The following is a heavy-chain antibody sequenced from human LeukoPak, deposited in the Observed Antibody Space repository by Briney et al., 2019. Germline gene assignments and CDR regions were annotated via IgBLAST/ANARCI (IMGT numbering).Heavy chain of an antibody. J-gene: IGHJ4*02. CDR1: AFTFSTYT. Sequence: GGSLRLSCAASAFTFSTYTMNWVRQAPGKWLEWVSSISSSSSYIYHADSVKGRFTVSRDNAKNSLYLQMNSLRVEDTAVYYCAREKGLRYFDHWGQGTVVTVSS. CDR2: ISSSSSYI. V-gene: IGHV3-21*01. D-gene: IGHD3-9*01. CDR3: AREKGLRYFDH.